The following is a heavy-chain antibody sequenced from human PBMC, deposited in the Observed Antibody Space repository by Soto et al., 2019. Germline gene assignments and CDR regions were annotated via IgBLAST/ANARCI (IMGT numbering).Heavy chain of an antibody. V-gene: IGHV4-61*01. CDR2: INYSGST. Sequence: QVQLQESGPGLVKPSETLSLICTVSGGSVSSGRFYWSWIRQPPGKGLEWIGYINYSGSTKYNLSLRSRVTISVDTSKNQFSLTLTSVTAADTAVYYCARSGSGSGWLGGQGTLVTVSS. D-gene: IGHD6-19*01. CDR3: ARSGSGSGWL. CDR1: GGSVSSGRFY. J-gene: IGHJ4*02.